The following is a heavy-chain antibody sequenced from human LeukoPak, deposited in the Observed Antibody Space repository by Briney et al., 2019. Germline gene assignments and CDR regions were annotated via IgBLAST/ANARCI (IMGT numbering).Heavy chain of an antibody. CDR2: INHSGST. CDR3: ARARVVIGSGWYGTFDY. CDR1: GGSFSGYY. Sequence: PSETLSLTCAVYGGSFSGYYWSWIRQPPGKGLEWIGEINHSGSTNYNPSLKSRVTISVDTSKNQFSLKLSSATAADTAVYYCARARVVIGSGWYGTFDYWGQGTLVTVSS. V-gene: IGHV4-34*01. D-gene: IGHD6-19*01. J-gene: IGHJ4*02.